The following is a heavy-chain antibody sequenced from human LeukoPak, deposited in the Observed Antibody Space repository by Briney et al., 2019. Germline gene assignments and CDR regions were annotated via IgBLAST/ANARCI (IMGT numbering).Heavy chain of an antibody. Sequence: GASVKVSCKASGYTFTDYSIHWVRQAPGQGLEWMGSINPKSDVTNYAQKFQGRVTMTRDTSINSGYMELTRLTSDDTAIYFCARKYLVQSDNWYFYFYGLDVWGQGTAVTVSS. CDR3: ARKYLVQSDNWYFYFYGLDV. D-gene: IGHD1-1*01. J-gene: IGHJ6*02. V-gene: IGHV1-2*02. CDR1: GYTFTDYS. CDR2: INPKSDVT.